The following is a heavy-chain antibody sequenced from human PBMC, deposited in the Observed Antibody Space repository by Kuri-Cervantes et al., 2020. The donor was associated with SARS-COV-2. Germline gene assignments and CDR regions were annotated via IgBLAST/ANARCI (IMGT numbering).Heavy chain of an antibody. CDR2: IGTAGDT. CDR3: ARDLPYDFWSGYSTGPNWFDP. J-gene: IGHJ5*02. D-gene: IGHD3-3*01. V-gene: IGHV3-13*04. Sequence: GESLKISCAASGFTFSSYDMHWVRQATGKGLEWVSAIGTAGDTYYPGSVKGRFTIPRDNAKNSLYLQMNSLRDEDTAVYYCARDLPYDFWSGYSTGPNWFDPWGQGNLVNGAS. CDR1: GFTFSSYD.